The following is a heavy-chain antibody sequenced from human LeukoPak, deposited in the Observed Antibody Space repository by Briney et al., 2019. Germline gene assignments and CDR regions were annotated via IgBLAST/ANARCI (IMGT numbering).Heavy chain of an antibody. CDR1: GFSLSTSGMC. Sequence: SGPALVKPTQILTLTCTFSGFSLSTSGMCVSWIRQPPGKALEWLARIDWDDDQYYSTSLKTRLTISKDTSKNQVVLTMTNMDPVDTATYYCARLPIAAAWYYFDYWGQGTLVTVSS. CDR2: IDWDDDQ. CDR3: ARLPIAAAWYYFDY. J-gene: IGHJ4*02. V-gene: IGHV2-70*11. D-gene: IGHD6-13*01.